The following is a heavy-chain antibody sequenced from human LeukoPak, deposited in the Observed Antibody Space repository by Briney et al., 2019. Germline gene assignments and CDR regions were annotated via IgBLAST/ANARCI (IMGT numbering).Heavy chain of an antibody. J-gene: IGHJ4*02. Sequence: SETLSLTCTVSGVSISSYYWSWIRQPPGKGLEWIAYIYYSGSTNYNPSLKSRVTISVDMSKNQFSLKLSSVTAADTAVYYCARQGRGYGGTFDYWGQGTLVTVSS. CDR3: ARQGRGYGGTFDY. CDR2: IYYSGST. D-gene: IGHD3-16*01. V-gene: IGHV4-59*01. CDR1: GVSISSYY.